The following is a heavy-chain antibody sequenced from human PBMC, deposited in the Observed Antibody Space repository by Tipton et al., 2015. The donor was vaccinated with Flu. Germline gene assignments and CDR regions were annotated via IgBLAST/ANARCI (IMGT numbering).Heavy chain of an antibody. CDR2: IYYSGRT. D-gene: IGHD6-13*01. CDR3: ARLTGLGAAADSPTYYYYYGMDV. CDR1: GGSISSYY. V-gene: IGHV4-59*01. J-gene: IGHJ6*02. Sequence: GLVKPSETLSLTCTVSGGSISSYYWSWIRQPPGKGLEWIGYIYYSGRTNYNPSLKSRVTISVDTSKNQFSLKLSSVTAADTAVYYCARLTGLGAAADSPTYYYYYGMDVWGQGTTVTVSS.